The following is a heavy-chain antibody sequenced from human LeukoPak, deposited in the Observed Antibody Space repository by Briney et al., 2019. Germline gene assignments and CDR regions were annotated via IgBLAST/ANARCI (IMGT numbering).Heavy chain of an antibody. J-gene: IGHJ6*03. CDR3: AKDDYDILTGYYSYYYYYMDV. V-gene: IGHV3-23*01. D-gene: IGHD3-9*01. Sequence: GGSLRLSCAASGFTFKSYAMSWVRQAPGKGLEWVSAISGGGGRTYYADSVKGRLTISRDNSRNTLYLQMNSLRAEDTAVYYCAKDDYDILTGYYSYYYYYMDVWGKGTTVTVSS. CDR2: ISGGGGRT. CDR1: GFTFKSYA.